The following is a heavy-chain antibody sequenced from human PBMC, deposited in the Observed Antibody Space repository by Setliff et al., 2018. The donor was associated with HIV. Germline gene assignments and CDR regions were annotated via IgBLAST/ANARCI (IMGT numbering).Heavy chain of an antibody. CDR1: GYSISSGYF. CDR2: INHSGST. CDR3: ARGRSITMVRGVNLAY. V-gene: IGHV4-34*01. Sequence: SETLSLTCAVSGYSISSGYFWSWIRQPPGKGLEWIGEINHSGSTNYNPSLKSRVTISVDTSKKQFSLKLSSVTAADTAVYYCARGRSITMVRGVNLAYWGQGTLVTVSS. J-gene: IGHJ4*02. D-gene: IGHD3-10*01.